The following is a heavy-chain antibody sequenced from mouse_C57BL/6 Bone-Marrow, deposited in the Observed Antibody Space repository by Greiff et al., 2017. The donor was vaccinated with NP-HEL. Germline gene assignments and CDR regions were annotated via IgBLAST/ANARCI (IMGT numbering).Heavy chain of an antibody. D-gene: IGHD2-4*01. J-gene: IGHJ2*01. CDR2: ISSGGSYT. CDR3: ARHGGIRTSYYFDY. CDR1: GFTFSSYG. Sequence: EVQVVESGGDLVKPGGSLKLSCAASGFTFSSYGMSWVRQTPDKRLEWVATISSGGSYTYYPDSVKGRFTISRDNAKNTLYLQRSSLKSEDTAMYYCARHGGIRTSYYFDYWGQGTTLTVSS. V-gene: IGHV5-6*01.